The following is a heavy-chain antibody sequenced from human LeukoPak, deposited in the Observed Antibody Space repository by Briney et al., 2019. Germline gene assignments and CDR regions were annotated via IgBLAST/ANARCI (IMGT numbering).Heavy chain of an antibody. V-gene: IGHV3-53*01. J-gene: IGHJ3*02. CDR1: GFTVSSNY. Sequence: PGGSLRLSCAASGFTVSSNYMSWVRQAPGKGLEWVSVIYSGGSTYYADSVKGRFTISRANSKNTLYLQMNSLRAEDTAVYYCARDRGMNSYGFMDAFDIWGQGTMVTVSS. CDR2: IYSGGST. D-gene: IGHD5-18*01. CDR3: ARDRGMNSYGFMDAFDI.